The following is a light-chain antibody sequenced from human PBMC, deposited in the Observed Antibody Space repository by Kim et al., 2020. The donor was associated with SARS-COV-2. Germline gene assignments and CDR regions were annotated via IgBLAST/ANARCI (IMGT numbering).Light chain of an antibody. CDR2: WAS. Sequence: ATINCKSSQSVLSSSNNKSYLAWYQQKPGQPPKLLIYWASTRESGVPDRFSGSGSGTDFTLTISSLQAEDVAVYYCQQYYSTPLTFGGGTKVEIK. CDR1: QSVLSSSNNKSY. V-gene: IGKV4-1*01. CDR3: QQYYSTPLT. J-gene: IGKJ4*01.